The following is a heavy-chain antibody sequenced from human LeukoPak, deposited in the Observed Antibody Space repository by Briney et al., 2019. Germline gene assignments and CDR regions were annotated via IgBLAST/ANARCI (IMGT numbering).Heavy chain of an antibody. CDR3: ARVLVGGPISPDGY. D-gene: IGHD4-23*01. CDR1: GYTFTSYG. CDR2: ISAYNGNT. J-gene: IGHJ4*02. Sequence: ASVKVSCKASGYTFTSYGISWVRQAPGHGLEWMGWISAYNGNTNYAQKLQGRVTMTTDTSTSTAYMELRSLRSDDTAVYYCARVLVGGPISPDGYWGQGTLVTVSS. V-gene: IGHV1-18*01.